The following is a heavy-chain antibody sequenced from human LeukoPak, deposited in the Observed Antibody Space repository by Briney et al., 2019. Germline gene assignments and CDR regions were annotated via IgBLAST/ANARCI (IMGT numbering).Heavy chain of an antibody. CDR2: IYSGGNT. J-gene: IGHJ4*02. CDR1: GFSVSTNY. V-gene: IGHV3-66*01. D-gene: IGHD3-22*01. Sequence: GSLRLSCAASGFSVSTNYMTWVRQAPGRGLEWVSVIYSGGNTYSADSVKGRFTISRDNTKDTLYLQMNSLRAEDTAVYYCARGGTSGYHLAQWGQETLVTVSS. CDR3: ARGGTSGYHLAQ.